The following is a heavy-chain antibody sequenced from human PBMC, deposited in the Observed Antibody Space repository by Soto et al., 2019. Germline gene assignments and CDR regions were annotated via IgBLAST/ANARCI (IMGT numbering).Heavy chain of an antibody. Sequence: GGSLRLSCAASGFTFGSYAMNWVRQAPGKGLEWVSVISGSGTGTNYADFVKGRFTISRDNSKNTLYLQMNSLRAEDTAVYYCANGVYACGCDCSFPPDPDYYYGMNVWGQGTTVTVSS. CDR3: ANGVYACGCDCSFPPDPDYYYGMNV. V-gene: IGHV3-23*01. CDR1: GFTFGSYA. J-gene: IGHJ6*02. D-gene: IGHD2-21*02. CDR2: ISGSGTGT.